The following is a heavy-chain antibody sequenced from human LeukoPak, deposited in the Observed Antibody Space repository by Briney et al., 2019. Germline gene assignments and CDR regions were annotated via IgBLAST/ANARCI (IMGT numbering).Heavy chain of an antibody. D-gene: IGHD3-22*01. CDR2: INHSGST. CDR3: ASCDKYGSSGFGLDAFDM. J-gene: IGHJ3*02. CDR1: GGSFSGYY. V-gene: IGHV4-34*01. Sequence: KSSETLSLTCAVYGGSFSGYYWSWIRQPPGKGLEWIGEINHSGSTNYNPSLKSRVTISVDTSKNQFSLKLSSVTAADTAVYYCASCDKYGSSGFGLDAFDMWGQGTMVTVSS.